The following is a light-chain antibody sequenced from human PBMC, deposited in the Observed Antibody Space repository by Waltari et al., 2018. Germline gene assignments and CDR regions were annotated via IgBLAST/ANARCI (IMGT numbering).Light chain of an antibody. CDR3: QAWDNSAVI. J-gene: IGLJ2*01. CDR2: QDT. Sequence: SSELTQPASVSVSPGQTATIICSGDILREKYTSWYQHKAGQAPLVIIHQDTKLPPGIPGRFSGSYSGNKVTLTISETQSVDEADYYCQAWDNSAVIFGGGTKLTVL. CDR1: ILREKY. V-gene: IGLV3-1*01.